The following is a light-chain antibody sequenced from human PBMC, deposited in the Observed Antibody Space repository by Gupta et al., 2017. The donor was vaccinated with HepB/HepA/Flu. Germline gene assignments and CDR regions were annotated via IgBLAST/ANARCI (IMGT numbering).Light chain of an antibody. Sequence: DIQMTQSPSTLSASVGDRVTITCRASQSISTWLAWYQQKPGKAPKSLIYVASNLESGVPSRFSGSGSGTEFTLTISSLQPDDFATYYCQQDNNYPLTFGGGTKVEIK. J-gene: IGKJ4*01. CDR1: QSISTW. CDR2: VAS. CDR3: QQDNNYPLT. V-gene: IGKV1-5*03.